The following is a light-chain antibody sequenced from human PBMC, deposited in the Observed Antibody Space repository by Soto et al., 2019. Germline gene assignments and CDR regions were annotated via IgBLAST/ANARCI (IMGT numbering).Light chain of an antibody. V-gene: IGKV1-9*01. CDR3: QQLKTFPLT. Sequence: IQLPQAPSSRSASVQDGVTITCRASQGISSYLAWYQQRSGKAPKLLIFAASTLQSGVPSRFSGSGSGTDFTLTISSLQPEDFATYYCQQLKTFPLTFGGGTKVDIK. CDR1: QGISSY. CDR2: AAS. J-gene: IGKJ4*01.